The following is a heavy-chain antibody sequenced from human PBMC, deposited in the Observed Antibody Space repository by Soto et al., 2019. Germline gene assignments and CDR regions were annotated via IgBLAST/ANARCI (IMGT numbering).Heavy chain of an antibody. CDR3: ARDPSKGSSTHPDV. J-gene: IGHJ6*02. V-gene: IGHV1-69*13. CDR2: IIPIFGTA. CDR1: GGTFSSYA. Sequence: GASVKVSCKASGGTFSSYAISWVRQAPGQGLEWMGGIIPIFGTANYAQKFQGRVTITADESTSTAYMELSSLRPEDTAVYYCARDPSKGSSTHPDVWGQGTTVTVSS. D-gene: IGHD6-13*01.